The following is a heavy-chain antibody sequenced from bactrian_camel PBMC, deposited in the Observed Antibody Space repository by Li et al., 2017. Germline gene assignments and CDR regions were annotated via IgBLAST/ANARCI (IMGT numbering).Heavy chain of an antibody. Sequence: DVQLVESGGGSVQAGGSLRLSCAGSGFTHSVCSMGWYRQAPGKERVVVSTITRGGAGTAYADSVKGRFTISRDDRKNTVYLQMSSPKPEDTAVYYCVMSSGHNAFTYWGQGTQVTVS. CDR2: ITRGGAGT. CDR1: GFTHSVCS. V-gene: IGHV3S40*01. CDR3: VMSSGHNAFTY. J-gene: IGHJ4*01.